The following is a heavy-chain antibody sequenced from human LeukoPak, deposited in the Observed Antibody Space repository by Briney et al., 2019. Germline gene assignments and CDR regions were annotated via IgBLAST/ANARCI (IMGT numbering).Heavy chain of an antibody. CDR3: ARDGFYSNYGLDY. CDR1: GFTFSSYS. J-gene: IGHJ4*02. D-gene: IGHD4-11*01. Sequence: GGSPRLSCAASGFTFSSYSTHWVRQAPGKGLEWVAIISNDGTNKYYADSVKGRFTISRDNSKNTLYLQMNSLRAEDTAVYYCARDGFYSNYGLDYWGQGTLVTVSS. CDR2: ISNDGTNK. V-gene: IGHV3-30*04.